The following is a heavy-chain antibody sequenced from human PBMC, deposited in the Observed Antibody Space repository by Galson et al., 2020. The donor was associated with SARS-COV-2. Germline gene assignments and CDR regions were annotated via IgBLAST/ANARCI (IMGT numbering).Heavy chain of an antibody. CDR2: ISGSGGST. V-gene: IGHV3-23*01. J-gene: IGHJ4*02. CDR1: GFTFSSYA. Sequence: GESLKISCAASGFTFSSYAMSWVRQAPGKGLEWVSAISGSGGSTYYADSVKGRFTISRDNSKNTLYLQMNSLRAEDTAVYYCAKAPNCGGDCYPDYWGQGTLVTVSS. CDR3: AKAPNCGGDCYPDY. D-gene: IGHD2-21*02.